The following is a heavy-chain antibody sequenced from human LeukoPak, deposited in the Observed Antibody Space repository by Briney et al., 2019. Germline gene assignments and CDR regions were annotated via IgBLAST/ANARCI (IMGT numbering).Heavy chain of an antibody. V-gene: IGHV1-69*01. CDR3: ARGASWADAFDI. J-gene: IGHJ3*02. D-gene: IGHD1-26*01. Sequence: SVKVSCKASGGTFSSYAISWVRQAPGQGLEWMGGIIPIFGTANYAQKFQGRVTITADESTSTAYMELSSLRSGDTAVYYCARGASWADAFDIWGQGTMVTVSS. CDR1: GGTFSSYA. CDR2: IIPIFGTA.